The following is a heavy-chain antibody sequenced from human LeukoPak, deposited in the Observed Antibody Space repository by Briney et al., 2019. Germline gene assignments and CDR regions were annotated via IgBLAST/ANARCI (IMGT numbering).Heavy chain of an antibody. CDR1: GFTFSSHA. CDR3: ASGGDSS. Sequence: GGSLRLSCAASGFTFSSHAMHWVRQAPGKGLEWVAVISYDGSNKYYADSVKGRFTISRDNSKNTLYLQMNSLRAEDTAVYYCASGGDSSWGQGTLVTVSS. D-gene: IGHD5-18*01. J-gene: IGHJ5*02. V-gene: IGHV3-30-3*01. CDR2: ISYDGSNK.